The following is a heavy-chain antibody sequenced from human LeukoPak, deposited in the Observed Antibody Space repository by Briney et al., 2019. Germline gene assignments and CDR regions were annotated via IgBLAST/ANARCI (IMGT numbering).Heavy chain of an antibody. CDR3: ARAEGARRFLEWLSTPHNAIFDY. D-gene: IGHD3-3*01. J-gene: IGHJ4*02. CDR1: GDTFSSSA. CDR2: IIPIFDTP. V-gene: IGHV1-69*13. Sequence: SVKVSCKASGDTFSSSAITWVRQAPGQGLEWMGGIIPIFDTPNYAQNFQGRVTITADESTNTAYMELSSLRSEDTAVYYCARAEGARRFLEWLSTPHNAIFDYWGQGTLVTVSS.